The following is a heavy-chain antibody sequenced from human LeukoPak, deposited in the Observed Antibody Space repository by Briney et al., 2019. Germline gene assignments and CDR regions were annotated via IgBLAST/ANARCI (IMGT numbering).Heavy chain of an antibody. V-gene: IGHV1-2*04. D-gene: IGHD6-13*01. J-gene: IGHJ3*02. CDR3: ARMQQLGAGAFDI. CDR2: INPNSGGT. Sequence: GASVKVSCKASGYTFTGYYMHWVRQAPGQGLEWMGWINPNSGGTNYAQKFQGWVTMTRDTSISTAYMELSRLRSDDTAVYYCARMQQLGAGAFDIWGQGTMVTVSS. CDR1: GYTFTGYY.